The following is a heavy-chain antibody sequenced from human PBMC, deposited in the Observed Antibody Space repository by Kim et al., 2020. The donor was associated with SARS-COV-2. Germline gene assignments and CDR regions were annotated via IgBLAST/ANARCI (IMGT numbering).Heavy chain of an antibody. CDR2: IIPIFGTP. CDR3: ARGDDYGSGSYSPFYHYYYGMDV. J-gene: IGHJ6*02. V-gene: IGHV1-69*13. CDR1: GGTFSSYA. Sequence: SVKVSCKASGGTFSSYAISWVRQAPGQGLEWMGGIIPIFGTPNYAQKFQGSVTITADESTSTAYMELSSLRSEDTAVYYCARGDDYGSGSYSPFYHYYYGMDVWGQGTTVTVSS. D-gene: IGHD3-10*01.